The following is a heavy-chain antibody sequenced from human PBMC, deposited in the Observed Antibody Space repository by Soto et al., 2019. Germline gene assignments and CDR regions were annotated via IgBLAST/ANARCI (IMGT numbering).Heavy chain of an antibody. J-gene: IGHJ4*02. CDR1: GGTFSSYS. CDR3: ARDGGRHSGGIDY. D-gene: IGHD1-26*01. CDR2: IIPIFGTA. V-gene: IGHV1-69*01. Sequence: QVQLVQSGAEVKKPGSSVKVSCKASGGTFSSYSINWVRQAPGQGLEWMGEIIPIFGTANYAQKFQGRVTITADESTSAAYMELSSLRAEDTAVYYCARDGGRHSGGIDYGGQGTLVTVSS.